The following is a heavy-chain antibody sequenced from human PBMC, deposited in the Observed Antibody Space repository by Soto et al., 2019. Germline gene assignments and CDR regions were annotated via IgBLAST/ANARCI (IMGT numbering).Heavy chain of an antibody. V-gene: IGHV4-39*01. J-gene: IGHJ4*02. D-gene: IGHD4-17*01. CDR2: IYYSENT. CDR3: APHPPYGPLDH. CDR1: GGSISSSSNH. Sequence: SETLSLTCPVSGGSISSSSNHWGWVPRPPGKGLEWIGNIYYSENTYYNPSPKSRVTISVDTSKNQFSLRLTSVTAADTAVSYCAPHPPYGPLDHWGRGTLVTVS.